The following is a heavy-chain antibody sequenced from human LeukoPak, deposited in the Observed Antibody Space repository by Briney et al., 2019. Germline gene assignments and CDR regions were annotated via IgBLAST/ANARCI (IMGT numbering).Heavy chain of an antibody. CDR2: ISYDGSKK. D-gene: IGHD2-2*01. V-gene: IGHV3-30*18. CDR1: GFTFSNYG. J-gene: IGHJ6*02. CDR3: AKDRGCSSTSCYGDYYGMDV. Sequence: GRSLRLSCADSGFTFSNYGMHWVRRAPGKGLEWVAGISYDGSKKFYADSGKGRFTISRDNSKNTLYLQMNSLRAEDTAVYYCAKDRGCSSTSCYGDYYGMDVWGQGTTVTVSS.